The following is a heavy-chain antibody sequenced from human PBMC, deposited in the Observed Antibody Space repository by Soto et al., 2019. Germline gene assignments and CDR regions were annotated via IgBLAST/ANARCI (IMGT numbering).Heavy chain of an antibody. D-gene: IGHD3-10*01. CDR1: GYTFTSYV. CDR3: ARGVPPELWCGELTSIDY. CDR2: SSAYNGNT. V-gene: IGHV1-18*01. Sequence: QVQLVQSGAEVKKPGASVKVSCKASGYTFTSYVISWVRQAPGQGLEWLGWSSAYNGNTNYAQKLQGRVTMTTDTSTSTAYMERRSRRSDDTAVYYCARGVPPELWCGELTSIDYWGQGTLVTVSS. J-gene: IGHJ4*02.